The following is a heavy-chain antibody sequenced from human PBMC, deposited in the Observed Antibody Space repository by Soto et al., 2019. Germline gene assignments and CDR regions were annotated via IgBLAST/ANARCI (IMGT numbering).Heavy chain of an antibody. CDR3: ARSRTSVGYCSGGSCYSVAFDI. Sequence: SSETQSLTSTVSRGSISSSYCWSWIRQPPGKGLEWIGYIYYSGSTNYNPSLKSRVTISVDTSKNQFSLKLSSVTAADTAVYYCARSRTSVGYCSGGSCYSVAFDIWGQGTMVTVSS. CDR2: IYYSGST. V-gene: IGHV4-61*01. J-gene: IGHJ3*02. D-gene: IGHD2-15*01. CDR1: RGSISSSYC.